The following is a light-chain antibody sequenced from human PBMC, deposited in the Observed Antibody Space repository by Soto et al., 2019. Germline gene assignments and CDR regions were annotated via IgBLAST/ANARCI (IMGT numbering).Light chain of an antibody. CDR2: KSS. CDR1: QTFSSL. V-gene: IGKV1-5*03. CDR3: QHANSYSEA. J-gene: IGKJ1*01. Sequence: DIHLPQSPSTLSGSVGDRVTITCRASQTFSSLLAWYQQKPGKTPKLLIYKSSTLKSGVPSRFSGSGSGTDFTLTSSSLQPDDFATYYGQHANSYSEAFGQGTKVDLK.